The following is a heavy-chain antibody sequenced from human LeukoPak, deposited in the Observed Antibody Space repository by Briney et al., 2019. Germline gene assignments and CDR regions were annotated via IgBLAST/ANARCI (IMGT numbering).Heavy chain of an antibody. CDR2: MYSSGS. CDR3: ARDSGTTGEVKFDP. D-gene: IGHD3-10*01. V-gene: IGHV4-4*07. CDR1: GGSISSYY. Sequence: SETLSLTCTVSGGSISSYYLSWIRQTAGQGLEWIGRMYSSGSNYNPSLKSRVTMSIDTSTNQLSLKLSSVTAADTAVYYCARDSGTTGEVKFDPWGQGTLVTVSS. J-gene: IGHJ5*02.